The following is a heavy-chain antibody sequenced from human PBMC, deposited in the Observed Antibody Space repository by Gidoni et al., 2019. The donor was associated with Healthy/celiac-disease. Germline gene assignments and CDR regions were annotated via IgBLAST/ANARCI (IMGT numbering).Heavy chain of an antibody. J-gene: IGHJ4*02. CDR1: GFSIRTSGVG. D-gene: IGHD3-3*01. Sequence: QITLKESGPTLVKPTQTLTLTCTFSGFSIRTSGVGVGWIRQPPGKALEWLALIYWDDDKRYSPSLKSRLTITKDTSKNRVVLTRTNMDPVDTATYYCAHRRYYEFWSGHELGPFDYGGQGTLFTVAS. CDR3: AHRRYYEFWSGHELGPFDY. V-gene: IGHV2-5*02. CDR2: IYWDDDK.